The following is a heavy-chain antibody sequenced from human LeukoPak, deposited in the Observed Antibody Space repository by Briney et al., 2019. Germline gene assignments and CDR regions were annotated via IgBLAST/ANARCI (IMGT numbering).Heavy chain of an antibody. CDR3: AKGFGSGYPFDP. J-gene: IGHJ5*02. V-gene: IGHV3-23*01. CDR2: ISGSGGST. D-gene: IGHD3-22*01. CDR1: GSTFISYA. Sequence: GGSLRLSCAASGSTFISYAMSRVRQAPGKGLEWVSAISGSGGSTYYADSVKGRFTISRDNSKNTLYLQMNSLRAEDTAVYYCAKGFGSGYPFDPWGQGTLVTVSS.